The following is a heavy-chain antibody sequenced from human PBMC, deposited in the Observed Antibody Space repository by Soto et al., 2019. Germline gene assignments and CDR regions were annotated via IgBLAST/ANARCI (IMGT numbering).Heavy chain of an antibody. D-gene: IGHD6-6*01. CDR1: GFTFSSYG. J-gene: IGHJ5*02. V-gene: IGHV3-33*01. CDR2: IWYDGSNK. CDR3: ARARQIVGSSSWFDP. Sequence: GGSLRLSCAASGFTFSSYGMHWVRQAPGKGLEWVAVIWYDGSNKYYADSVKGRFTISRDNSKNTLYLQMNSLRAEDTAVYYCARARQIVGSSSWFDPWGQGTLVTVFS.